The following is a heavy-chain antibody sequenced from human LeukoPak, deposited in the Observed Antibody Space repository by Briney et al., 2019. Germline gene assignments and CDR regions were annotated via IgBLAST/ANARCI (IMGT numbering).Heavy chain of an antibody. D-gene: IGHD3-22*01. CDR2: INPNSGGT. CDR1: GYTFTGYY. CDR3: ARLASLYDSSGYYWGDY. V-gene: IGHV1-2*02. J-gene: IGHJ4*02. Sequence: ASVKVSCKASGYTFTGYYMHWVRQAPGQGLEWMGWINPNSGGTNYAHRGRVTMTRDTSISTAYMELSRLRSDDTAVYYCARLASLYDSSGYYWGDYWGQGTLVTVSS.